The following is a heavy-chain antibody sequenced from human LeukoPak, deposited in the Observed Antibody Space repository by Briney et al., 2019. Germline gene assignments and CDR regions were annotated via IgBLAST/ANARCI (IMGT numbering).Heavy chain of an antibody. CDR3: AKVRGYSYGYDY. CDR1: GFTFSSYA. D-gene: IGHD5-18*01. CDR2: ISGSGGST. Sequence: GGSLRLSCAASGFTFSSYAMSWVRQAPGKGLEWGSAISGSGGSTYCADSVKGRFTISRDNSKNTLYLQMNSLRAEDTAVYYCAKVRGYSYGYDYWGQGNLVTVSS. V-gene: IGHV3-23*01. J-gene: IGHJ4*02.